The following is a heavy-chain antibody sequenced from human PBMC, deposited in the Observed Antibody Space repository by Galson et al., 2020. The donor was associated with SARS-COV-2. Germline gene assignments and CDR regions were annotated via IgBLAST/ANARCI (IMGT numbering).Heavy chain of an antibody. J-gene: IGHJ6*02. D-gene: IGHD6-19*01. CDR1: GGTFSSYA. CDR2: IIPIFGTA. V-gene: IGHV1-69*13. CDR3: ARGGYSSCFDLRYYGMDV. Sequence: SVKVSCKASGGTFSSYAISWVRQAPGQGLEWMGGIIPIFGTANYAQKFQGRVTITADESTSTAYMELSSLRSEDTAVYYCARGGYSSCFDLRYYGMDVWGQGTTVTVSS.